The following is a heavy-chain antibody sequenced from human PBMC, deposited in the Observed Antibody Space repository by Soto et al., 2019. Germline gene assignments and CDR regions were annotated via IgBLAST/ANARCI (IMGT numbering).Heavy chain of an antibody. CDR2: ISAYNGNT. J-gene: IGHJ4*02. D-gene: IGHD2-21*02. CDR3: ARDRTHQGGNSVKGFDY. CDR1: GYTFTSYG. Sequence: QVQLVQSGAEVKKPGASVKVSCKASGYTFTSYGISWVRQAPGQGLEWMGWISAYNGNTNYAQKLQGRVTMTTDTSKSTAYMELRSLRSDATAVYYCARDRTHQGGNSVKGFDYWGQGNLCTVSS. V-gene: IGHV1-18*01.